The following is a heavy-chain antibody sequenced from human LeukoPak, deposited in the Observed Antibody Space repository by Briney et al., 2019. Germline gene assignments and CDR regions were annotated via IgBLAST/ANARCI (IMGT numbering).Heavy chain of an antibody. V-gene: IGHV3-23*01. CDR1: GITFSSYA. D-gene: IGHD4-23*01. CDR2: INGNGAST. J-gene: IGHJ3*02. CDR3: ARDQTDYGGNPADAFDI. Sequence: GGSLRLSCAASGITFSSYAMSWVRQAPGKGLEWVSAINGNGASTYYADSVKGRFTISRDNSKNTLYLQMNSLRAEDTAVYYCARDQTDYGGNPADAFDIWGQGTMVTVSS.